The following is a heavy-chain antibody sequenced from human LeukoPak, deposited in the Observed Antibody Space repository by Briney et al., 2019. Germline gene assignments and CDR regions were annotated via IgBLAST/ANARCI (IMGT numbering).Heavy chain of an antibody. V-gene: IGHV3-33*01. D-gene: IGHD2-15*01. CDR1: GFTFSSYG. Sequence: GGSPRLSCAASGFTFSSYGMHWVRQAPGKGLEWVAVIWYDGSNKYYADSVKGRFTISRDNSKNTLYLQMNSLRAEDTAVYYCARDAGLTPYYYYYGMDVWGQGTTVTVSS. J-gene: IGHJ6*02. CDR2: IWYDGSNK. CDR3: ARDAGLTPYYYYYGMDV.